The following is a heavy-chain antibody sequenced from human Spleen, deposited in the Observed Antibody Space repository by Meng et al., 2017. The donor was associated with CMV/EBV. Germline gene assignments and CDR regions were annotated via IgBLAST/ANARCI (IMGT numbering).Heavy chain of an antibody. J-gene: IGHJ4*02. D-gene: IGHD3-3*01. V-gene: IGHV3-43*01. CDR2: ISWDGGST. CDR1: GFTFDDYT. Sequence: GESLKISCAASGFTFDDYTMHWVRQAPGKGLEWVSLISWDGGSTYYADSVKGRFTISRENSKNTLYLQMNSLGAEDTALYFCAKEGPLRFLGRSTDWRPYYFDYWGQGTLVTVSS. CDR3: AKEGPLRFLGRSTDWRPYYFDY.